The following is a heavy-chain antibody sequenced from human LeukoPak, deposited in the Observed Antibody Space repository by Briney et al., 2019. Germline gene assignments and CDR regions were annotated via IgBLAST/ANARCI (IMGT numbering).Heavy chain of an antibody. CDR1: GFTFSSYA. CDR2: LRGSGGSK. J-gene: IGHJ4*02. D-gene: IGHD5-18*01. V-gene: IGHV3-23*01. Sequence: GGSLRLSCAASGFTFSSYAMNWVRQAPGKGLEWVSSLRGSGGSKGDADSVKGRFTISRDNAKDTLFLQLNSLRAEDPAVFFYAKQSGYSYASGYYFDYWGQGTLVTVSS. CDR3: AKQSGYSYASGYYFDY.